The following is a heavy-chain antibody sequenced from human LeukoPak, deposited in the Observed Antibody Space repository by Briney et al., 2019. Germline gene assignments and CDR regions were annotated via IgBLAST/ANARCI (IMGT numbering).Heavy chain of an antibody. CDR1: GFTFTSYW. CDR3: ARRLSGAYYYGDY. D-gene: IGHD3-22*01. Sequence: GGSLRLSCAAPGFTFTSYWLSSVCQAPGKGLEWVANIKQDGSEKYYVDSVKGRFTISRDNAKNSLYLQMNSLRAEDTAVYSCARRLSGAYYYGDYWGQGTLVTVSS. J-gene: IGHJ4*02. V-gene: IGHV3-7*01. CDR2: IKQDGSEK.